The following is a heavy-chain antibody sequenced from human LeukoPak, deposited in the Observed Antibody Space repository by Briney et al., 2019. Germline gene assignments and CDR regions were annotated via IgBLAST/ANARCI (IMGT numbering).Heavy chain of an antibody. CDR2: IYYSGST. D-gene: IGHD3-16*02. CDR3: ARVSYDYVWGSYQHFDY. Sequence: SETLSLTCTVSGGSISSYYWSWIRQPPGKGLEWIGYIYYSGSTNYNPSLKSRVTISVDTSKNQSSLKLSSVTAADTAVYYCARVSYDYVWGSYQHFDYWGQGTLVTVSS. V-gene: IGHV4-59*01. J-gene: IGHJ4*02. CDR1: GGSISSYY.